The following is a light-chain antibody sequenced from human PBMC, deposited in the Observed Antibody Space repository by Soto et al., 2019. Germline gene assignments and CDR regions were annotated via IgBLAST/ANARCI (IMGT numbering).Light chain of an antibody. CDR3: QQSSDWSSIT. V-gene: IGKV3-11*01. J-gene: IGKJ5*01. CDR1: QSVSIF. Sequence: EIVLTQAPATLSLSPGERATLSCRASQSVSIFLAWYQQKPGQAPRLIVHDASNRATGIPARFSGSGSGTDFTLTISSLEPEDFAVYYCQQSSDWSSITCGQGTRLEI. CDR2: DAS.